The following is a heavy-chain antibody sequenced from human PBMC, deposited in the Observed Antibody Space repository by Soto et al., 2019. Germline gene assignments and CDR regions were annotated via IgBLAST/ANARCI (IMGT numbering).Heavy chain of an antibody. CDR1: GGSISSGGYY. J-gene: IGHJ4*02. D-gene: IGHD6-19*01. Sequence: QVQLQESGPGLVKPSQTLSLTCTVSGGSISSGGYYWSWIRQHPGKGLEWIGYIYYSGSTYYNPSLXSRXTISVDTSKNQFSLKLSSVTAADTAVYYCARGASSGWNAGLWGQGTLVTVSS. CDR3: ARGASSGWNAGL. CDR2: IYYSGST. V-gene: IGHV4-31*03.